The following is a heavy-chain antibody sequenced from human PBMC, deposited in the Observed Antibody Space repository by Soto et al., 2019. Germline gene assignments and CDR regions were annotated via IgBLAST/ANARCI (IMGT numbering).Heavy chain of an antibody. V-gene: IGHV1-18*01. CDR1: GYTFTSYG. CDR3: ARGRYGDY. J-gene: IGHJ4*02. CDR2: ISAHNGNT. Sequence: QVHLVESGAEVKKPGASVKVSCKASGYTFTSYGITWVRQAPGQGLEWMGWISAHNGNTDYAQKLQGRVIVTRDTSTSTAYMELRSLRSDDTAVYYCARGRYGDYWGQGALVTVSS. D-gene: IGHD1-1*01.